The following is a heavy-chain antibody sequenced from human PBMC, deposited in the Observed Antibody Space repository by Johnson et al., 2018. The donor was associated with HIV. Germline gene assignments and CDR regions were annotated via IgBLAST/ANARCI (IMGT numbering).Heavy chain of an antibody. V-gene: IGHV3-20*04. J-gene: IGHJ3*02. CDR3: ASAGRYSSSWYGGAFDI. CDR2: FSWNGGSI. Sequence: VQLVESGGGVVRPGGSLRLSCAASGFTFDDYGMSWVHQAPGKGLEWVSGFSWNGGSIGYADSVRGRFILSRDHSKNTLYLQMDSLRAEDTTVYYCASAGRYSSSWYGGAFDIWGQGTMVTVSS. D-gene: IGHD6-13*01. CDR1: GFTFDDYG.